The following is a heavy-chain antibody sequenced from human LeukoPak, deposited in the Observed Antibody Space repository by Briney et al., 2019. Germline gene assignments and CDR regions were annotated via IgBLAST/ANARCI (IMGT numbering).Heavy chain of an antibody. D-gene: IGHD1-26*01. CDR2: ISSSSSSI. J-gene: IGHJ6*03. CDR1: GFTFSSYS. Sequence: GGSLRLSCAASGFTFSSYSMNWVRQAPGKGLEWVSYISSSSSSIYYADSVKGRFTISRDNAKNSLFLQMNSLRAEDTAVYYCARDPYSGSYGPYYYYMDVWGEGTTVTISS. CDR3: ARDPYSGSYGPYYYYMDV. V-gene: IGHV3-48*01.